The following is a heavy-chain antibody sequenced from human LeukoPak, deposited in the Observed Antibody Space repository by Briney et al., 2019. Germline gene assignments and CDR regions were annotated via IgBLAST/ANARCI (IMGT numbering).Heavy chain of an antibody. V-gene: IGHV4-59*01. J-gene: IGHJ5*02. Sequence: SETLSLTCTVSVGSISSYYWCWIRQPPGKGLEWIGYIYYSGSTNYNPSLKSRVTISVDTSKNQFSLKLSSVTAADTAVYYCARDLVAAAGRRSYNWFDPWGQGTLVTVSS. D-gene: IGHD6-13*01. CDR3: ARDLVAAAGRRSYNWFDP. CDR2: IYYSGST. CDR1: VGSISSYY.